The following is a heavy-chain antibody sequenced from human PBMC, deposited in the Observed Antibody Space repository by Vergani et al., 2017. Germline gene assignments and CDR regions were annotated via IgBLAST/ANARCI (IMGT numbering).Heavy chain of an antibody. CDR1: GFTFTNFA. V-gene: IGHV3-23*04. CDR3: AKDNVPGYYDSSGYGDY. D-gene: IGHD3-22*01. Sequence: LVESGGGLVQPGGSLRLSCAASGFTFTNFAMTWVRQAPGEGLEWVSGISGSGGFTYYADSVKGRFTISRDNSKNTMFLQMNNLRAEDTAVYYCAKDNVPGYYDSSGYGDYWGQGTLVTVSS. J-gene: IGHJ4*02. CDR2: ISGSGGFT.